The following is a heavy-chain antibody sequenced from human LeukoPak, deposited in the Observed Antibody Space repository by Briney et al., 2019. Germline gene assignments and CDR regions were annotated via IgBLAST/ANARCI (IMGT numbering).Heavy chain of an antibody. CDR2: IYYSGST. J-gene: IGHJ4*02. V-gene: IGHV4-59*01. D-gene: IGHD4-17*01. CDR1: GGSISSYY. CDR3: ARVTLDDYGDYYFDY. Sequence: PSETLSLTCTVSGGSISSYYWSWIRQPPGKGLEWIGYIYYSGSTNYNPSLKSRVTISVDTSKNQFSLKLSSVTAADTAVYYCARVTLDDYGDYYFDYWGQGTLVTVSS.